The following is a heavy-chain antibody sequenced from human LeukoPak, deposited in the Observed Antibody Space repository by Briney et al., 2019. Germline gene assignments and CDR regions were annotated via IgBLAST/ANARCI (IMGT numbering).Heavy chain of an antibody. CDR2: ISGSGGST. Sequence: PGGSLRLSCAASGFTFSSYEMNWVRQAPGKGLEWVSAISGSGGSTYYADSVKGRFTISRDNSKNTLYLQMNSLRAEDTAVYYCAKLSHYDFWSGYYPLNPTFDYWGQGTLVTVSS. J-gene: IGHJ4*02. D-gene: IGHD3-3*01. V-gene: IGHV3-23*01. CDR1: GFTFSSYE. CDR3: AKLSHYDFWSGYYPLNPTFDY.